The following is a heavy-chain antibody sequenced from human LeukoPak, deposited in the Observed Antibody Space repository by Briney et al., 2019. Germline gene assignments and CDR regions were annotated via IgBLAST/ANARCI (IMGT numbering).Heavy chain of an antibody. Sequence: SGGSLRLSCIASGFTFSTYAMMWVCQTPGKGLEWVSAITAGSDTAQYADSVKGRFTISRDNAKNSLYLQMNSLRAEDTAVYYCASQASLFPARGGRAATAFDYWGQGTLVTVSS. CDR2: ITAGSDTA. V-gene: IGHV3-48*04. J-gene: IGHJ4*02. CDR1: GFTFSTYA. D-gene: IGHD2-15*01. CDR3: ASQASLFPARGGRAATAFDY.